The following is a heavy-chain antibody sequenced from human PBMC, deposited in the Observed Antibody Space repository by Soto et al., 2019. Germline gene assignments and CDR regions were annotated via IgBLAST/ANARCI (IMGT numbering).Heavy chain of an antibody. V-gene: IGHV4-59*08. CDR1: GGSISSYY. Sequence: SETLSLTCTVSGGSISSYYWSWIRQPPGKGLEWIGYIYYSGSTNYNPSLKSRVTISVDTSKNQFSLKLSSVTAADTAVYYCARSRVSSSWSLKLYYYYYYGMDVWGQGTTVTVSS. CDR3: ARSRVSSSWSLKLYYYYYYGMDV. CDR2: IYYSGST. J-gene: IGHJ6*02. D-gene: IGHD6-13*01.